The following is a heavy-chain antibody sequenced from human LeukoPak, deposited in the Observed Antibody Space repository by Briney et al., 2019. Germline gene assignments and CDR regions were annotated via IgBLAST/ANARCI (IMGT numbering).Heavy chain of an antibody. Sequence: PGGSLRLSCPVSGFTFSSYAMNWVRQAPGKGLEWVSSVSGSAGSTYYADSVKGRFTISRDNSKNTLSLQMNSLRADDTAVYYCARDGEPRYWGSGYYYGMDVWGQGATVTVSS. CDR3: ARDGEPRYWGSGYYYGMDV. V-gene: IGHV3-23*01. D-gene: IGHD7-27*01. J-gene: IGHJ6*02. CDR1: GFTFSSYA. CDR2: VSGSAGST.